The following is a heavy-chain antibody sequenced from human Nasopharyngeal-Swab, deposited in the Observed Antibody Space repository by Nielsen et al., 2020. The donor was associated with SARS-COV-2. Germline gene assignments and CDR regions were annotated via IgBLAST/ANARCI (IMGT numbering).Heavy chain of an antibody. J-gene: IGHJ2*01. CDR3: ARAREEFLWYFDL. V-gene: IGHV3-7*01. D-gene: IGHD3-10*01. CDR1: GFTFSKYW. Sequence: GGSLRLSCEASGFTFSKYWMSWVRQAPGKGLEWVANIKQDGSEKYYVDSVEGRFTISRDNAKNSLYLQMNSLRAEDTAVYYCARAREEFLWYFDLWGRGTLVTVSS. CDR2: IKQDGSEK.